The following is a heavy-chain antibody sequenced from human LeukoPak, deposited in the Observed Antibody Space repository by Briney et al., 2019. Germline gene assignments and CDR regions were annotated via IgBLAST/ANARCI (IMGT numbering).Heavy chain of an antibody. D-gene: IGHD6-19*01. CDR1: GFTFSSYA. Sequence: GGSLRLSCAASGFTFSSYAMSWVRQAPGKGLEWVSAISGSGGSIYYADSVKGRFAISRDNSKNTLYLQMNSLRAEDTAVYYCAKGSIAVAGTGDYWGQGTLVTVSS. J-gene: IGHJ4*02. CDR2: ISGSGGSI. V-gene: IGHV3-23*01. CDR3: AKGSIAVAGTGDY.